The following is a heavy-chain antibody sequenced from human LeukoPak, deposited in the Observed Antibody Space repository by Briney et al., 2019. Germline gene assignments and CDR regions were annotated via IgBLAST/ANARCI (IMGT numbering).Heavy chain of an antibody. CDR2: INHSGST. D-gene: IGHD4-17*01. Sequence: ASETLSLTCAVYGGSFSGYYWSWIRQPPGKGLEWIGEINHSGSTNYNPSLKSRVTISVDTSKNQFSLKLSSVTAADTAVYYCARHVLTTVTTLDYWGQGTLVTVSS. CDR3: ARHVLTTVTTLDY. V-gene: IGHV4-34*01. J-gene: IGHJ4*02. CDR1: GGSFSGYY.